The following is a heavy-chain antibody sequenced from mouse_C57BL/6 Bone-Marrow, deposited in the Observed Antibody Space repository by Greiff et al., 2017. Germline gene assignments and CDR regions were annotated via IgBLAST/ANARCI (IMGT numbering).Heavy chain of an antibody. CDR2: ISYSGST. J-gene: IGHJ1*03. D-gene: IGHD1-1*01. Sequence: EVQLQESGPGMVKPSQSLSLTCTVTGYSITSGYDWHWIRHFPGNKLEWMGYISYSGSTNYNPSLKSRISITHDTSKNHFFLKLNSVTTEDTATYYCARAYGSSGYFDVWGTGTTVTVSS. CDR1: GYSITSGYD. CDR3: ARAYGSSGYFDV. V-gene: IGHV3-1*01.